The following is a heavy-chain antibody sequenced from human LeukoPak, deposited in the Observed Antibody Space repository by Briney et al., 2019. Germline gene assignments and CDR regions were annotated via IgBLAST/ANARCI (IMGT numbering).Heavy chain of an antibody. J-gene: IGHJ5*02. CDR3: ARPQWLATMGPWFDP. D-gene: IGHD6-19*01. CDR1: GVSIANEY. Sequence: SETLSLTCTVSGVSIANEYWSWLRQPRGKGGEGVGYKFYTGRDKYYNPSLKTPPTISVDTSKTQFSLKLSSVTAADTALYYCARPQWLATMGPWFDPSGQGTLVTVSS. V-gene: IGHV4-59*01. CDR2: KFYTGRD.